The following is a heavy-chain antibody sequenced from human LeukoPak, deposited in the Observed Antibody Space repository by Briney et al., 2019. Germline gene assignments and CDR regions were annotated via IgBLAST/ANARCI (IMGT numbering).Heavy chain of an antibody. CDR3: RRWSPGRGYYYYGMDV. CDR1: GGSFSGYY. D-gene: IGHD4-23*01. Sequence: SSETLSLTCAVYGGSFSGYYWSWIRQPPGKGLEWIGEINHSGSTNYNPSLKSRVTISVDTSKNQFSLKLSSVTAADTAVYYCRRWSPGRGYYYYGMDVWGQGTTVTVSS. J-gene: IGHJ6*02. CDR2: INHSGST. V-gene: IGHV4-34*01.